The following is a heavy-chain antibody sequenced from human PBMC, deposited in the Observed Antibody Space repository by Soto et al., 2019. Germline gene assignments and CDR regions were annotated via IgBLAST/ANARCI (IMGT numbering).Heavy chain of an antibody. Sequence: SETLSLTCTVSGDSISSGGYYWSWFRQHPGKGLEWIGYIFYDGSTYYNPSVKSRVTISVDTSKNQFSLRLSSVTAADTAVYYCARDTHDSTGYHSDYWGQGTLVTVSS. D-gene: IGHD3-22*01. V-gene: IGHV4-31*03. CDR1: GDSISSGGYY. CDR3: ARDTHDSTGYHSDY. CDR2: IFYDGST. J-gene: IGHJ4*02.